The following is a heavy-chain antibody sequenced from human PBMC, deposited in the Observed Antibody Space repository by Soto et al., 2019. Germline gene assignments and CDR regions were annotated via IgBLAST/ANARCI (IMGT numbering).Heavy chain of an antibody. J-gene: IGHJ3*02. CDR1: GFTFSDYG. V-gene: IGHV3-33*01. CDR2: IWNDGSNE. CDR3: ARGKCGEYRDAFDI. D-gene: IGHD7-27*01. Sequence: QVQLVESGGSVVQPGRSLRLSCAASGFTFSDYGMHWVRQAPGKGPEWVAVIWNDGSNENYADSVKGRLSISRDNSENTLYLQMNSLRAEDTAVYYCARGKCGEYRDAFDIWGRGTIVIVSS.